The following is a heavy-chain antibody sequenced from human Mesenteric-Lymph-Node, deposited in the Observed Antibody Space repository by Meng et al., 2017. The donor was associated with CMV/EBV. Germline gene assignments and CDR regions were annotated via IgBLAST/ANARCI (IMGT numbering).Heavy chain of an antibody. V-gene: IGHV4-39*07. Sequence: SETLSLTCTVSGGSISSSSYYWGWIRQPPGKGLEWIGSIYYSGSTYYNPSLKSRVTISVDTSKNQFSLKLSSVTAADTAVYYCARGQSYYDLWGGYFFDYWGQGTLVTVSS. CDR3: ARGQSYYDLWGGYFFDY. D-gene: IGHD3-3*01. J-gene: IGHJ4*02. CDR1: GGSISSSSYY. CDR2: IYYSGST.